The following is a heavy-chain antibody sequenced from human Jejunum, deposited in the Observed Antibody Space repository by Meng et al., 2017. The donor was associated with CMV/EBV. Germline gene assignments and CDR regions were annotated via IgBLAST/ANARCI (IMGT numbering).Heavy chain of an antibody. Sequence: QVELVESGGGLVKLGGSLRLSCAASGLTFSDQYMSWIRQAPGKGLELISYISSSGDYTDYADSVRGRFTVSRDNAKNSLYLQLNSLRAEDTALYYCTTVHYYAINYWGQGTLVTVSS. CDR3: TTVHYYAINY. V-gene: IGHV3-11*06. J-gene: IGHJ4*02. CDR1: GLTFSDQY. CDR2: ISSSGDYT. D-gene: IGHD1-26*01.